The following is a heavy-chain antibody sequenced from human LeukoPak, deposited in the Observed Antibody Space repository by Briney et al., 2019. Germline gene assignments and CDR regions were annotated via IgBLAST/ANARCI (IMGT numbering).Heavy chain of an antibody. V-gene: IGHV1-8*03. D-gene: IGHD3-3*01. CDR2: MNPNSGNT. CDR3: ARVALNYDFWSGYYNPPDY. J-gene: IGHJ4*02. CDR1: GYTFTSYD. Sequence: ASVKVSCKASGYTFTSYDTNWVRQATGQGLEWMGWMNPNSGNTGYAQKFQGRVTITRNTSISTAYMELSSLRSEDTAVYYCARVALNYDFWSGYYNPPDYWGQGTLVTVSS.